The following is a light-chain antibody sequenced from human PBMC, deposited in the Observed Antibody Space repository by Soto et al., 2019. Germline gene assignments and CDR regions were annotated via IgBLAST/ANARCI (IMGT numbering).Light chain of an antibody. CDR2: AND. Sequence: QPVLTQPPSVSGTPGQRVTISCSGSSSNIGSNRVKWYRQFPGMAPRSLIYANDQRPSGVPDRFSGSKSGTSASLAISGLQSEDEADYYCATWDGSLNGVVFGGGTQLTVL. V-gene: IGLV1-44*01. CDR3: ATWDGSLNGVV. J-gene: IGLJ3*02. CDR1: SSNIGSNR.